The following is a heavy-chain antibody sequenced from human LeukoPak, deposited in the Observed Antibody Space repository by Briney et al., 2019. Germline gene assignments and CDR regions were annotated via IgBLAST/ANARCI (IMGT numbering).Heavy chain of an antibody. D-gene: IGHD4-17*01. V-gene: IGHV3-21*01. CDR1: GFTFNSYS. J-gene: IGHJ2*01. CDR2: ISSSSYI. CDR3: ARFGGTVTSYYWYFDL. Sequence: PGGSLRLSCAASGFTFNSYSMNWVRQAPGKGLEWVSSISSSSYIYYADSVKGRFTISRDNAKNSLYLQMNSLRAEDTAVYYCARFGGTVTSYYWYFDLWGRGTLVTVSS.